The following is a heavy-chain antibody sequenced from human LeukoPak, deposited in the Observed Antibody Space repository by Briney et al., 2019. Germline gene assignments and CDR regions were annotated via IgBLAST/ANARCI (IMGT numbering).Heavy chain of an antibody. D-gene: IGHD2-8*01. Sequence: SETLSLTCTVSGGSISSSYYYWGWIRQPPGKGLEWIGSIYYSGSTYYNPSLKSRVTISVDTSKNQFSLKLRSVTAADTAVYYCARDVGYCTNGVCSGDYWGQGTLVTVSS. J-gene: IGHJ4*02. CDR3: ARDVGYCTNGVCSGDY. CDR1: GGSISSSYYY. V-gene: IGHV4-39*02. CDR2: IYYSGST.